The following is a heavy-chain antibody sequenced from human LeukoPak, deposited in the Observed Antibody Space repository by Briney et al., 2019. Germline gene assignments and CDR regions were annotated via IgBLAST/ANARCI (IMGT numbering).Heavy chain of an antibody. D-gene: IGHD3-22*01. J-gene: IGHJ4*02. CDR2: ISSSSSTI. CDR1: GFTFSSYS. CDR3: ARDDSVVVKTPSFDY. V-gene: IGHV3-48*04. Sequence: TGGSLRLSCAASGFTFSSYSMNWVRQAPGKGLEWVSYISSSSSTIYYADSVKGRFTISRDNAKNSLYLQMNSLRAEDTAVYYCARDDSVVVKTPSFDYWGQGTLVTVSS.